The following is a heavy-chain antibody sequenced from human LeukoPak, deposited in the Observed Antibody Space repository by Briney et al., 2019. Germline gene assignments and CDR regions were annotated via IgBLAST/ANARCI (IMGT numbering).Heavy chain of an antibody. V-gene: IGHV3-21*01. D-gene: IGHD3-10*01. CDR3: ARKLYGYYAMDV. CDR2: ISSSSSNI. CDR1: GFTYSSYS. J-gene: IGHJ6*02. Sequence: GGSLRLSCTASGFTYSSYSMNWVRQAPGRGLEWVSSISSSSSNIYYADSVKGRFTISRDNAKNSLYLQMNSLNAEDTAVYFCARKLYGYYAMDVWGQGTTVTVSS.